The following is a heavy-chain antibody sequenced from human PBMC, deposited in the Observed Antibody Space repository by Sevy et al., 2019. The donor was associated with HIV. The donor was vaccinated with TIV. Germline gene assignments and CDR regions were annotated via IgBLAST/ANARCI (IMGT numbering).Heavy chain of an antibody. Sequence: SETLSLTCTVSGGSTNTYFWTWIRQPPGKGLEWIGYIYNSGSSNYNPSFKSRVTISLDTSKNQVSLKLSSVTAADTAVYYCARYYYDSSGPGSWFDPWGQGTLVTVSS. V-gene: IGHV4-59*01. J-gene: IGHJ5*02. CDR2: IYNSGSS. CDR1: GGSTNTYF. CDR3: ARYYYDSSGPGSWFDP. D-gene: IGHD3-22*01.